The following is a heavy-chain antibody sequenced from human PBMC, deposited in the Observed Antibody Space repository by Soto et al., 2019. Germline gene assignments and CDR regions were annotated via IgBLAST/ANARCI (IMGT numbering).Heavy chain of an antibody. CDR2: ISGSGGST. Sequence: PGGSLRLSCAASGFTFSSYAMSWVRQAPGKGLEWVSAISGSGGSTYYADSVKGRFTISRDNSKNTLYLQMNSLRAEDTAVYYCAKGALGSIAARPIYYYYYMDVWGKGTTVTVSS. CDR3: AKGALGSIAARPIYYYYYMDV. D-gene: IGHD6-6*01. CDR1: GFTFSSYA. V-gene: IGHV3-23*01. J-gene: IGHJ6*03.